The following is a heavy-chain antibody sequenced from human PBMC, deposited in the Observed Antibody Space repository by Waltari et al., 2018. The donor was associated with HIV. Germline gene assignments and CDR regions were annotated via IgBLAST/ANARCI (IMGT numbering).Heavy chain of an antibody. V-gene: IGHV3-74*01. D-gene: IGHD3-10*01. Sequence: VQLVESGGGLVQPGGSLRLSCGAPGFTFRSDWMQWVGQAPGKGLVWVSRIHSDGSSTSYADFVKGRFTISRDNAKNTLYLEMNSLRAEDTAVYYCARREATVVRGVYYYGMDVWGQGTTVTVSS. CDR1: GFTFRSDW. CDR2: IHSDGSST. J-gene: IGHJ6*02. CDR3: ARREATVVRGVYYYGMDV.